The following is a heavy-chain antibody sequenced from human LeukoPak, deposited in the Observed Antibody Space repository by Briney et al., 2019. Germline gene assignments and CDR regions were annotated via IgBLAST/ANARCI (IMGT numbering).Heavy chain of an antibody. CDR2: IRSKAYGGTT. CDR1: GFTFGDYA. D-gene: IGHD3-10*01. J-gene: IGHJ3*02. Sequence: GGSLRLSCTASGFTFGDYAMSWFRQAPGKGLEWVGLIRSKAYGGTTEYAASVKGRFTISRDDSKSIAYLQMNRLNTEDTADYYCITDPGAWQPIWGRGTMVAVSS. V-gene: IGHV3-49*03. CDR3: ITDPGAWQPI.